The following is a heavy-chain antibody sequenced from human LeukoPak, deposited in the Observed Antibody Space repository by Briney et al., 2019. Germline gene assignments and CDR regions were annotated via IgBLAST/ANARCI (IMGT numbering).Heavy chain of an antibody. CDR3: ARYCGGDCTDAFDI. J-gene: IGHJ3*02. Sequence: PGGSLRLSCAASGFAFSKYAMSWVRQAPGKGLEWVTVIWYDGTKKYYAESVKGRFTISRDNSKNTLYLQMNSLRAEDTAVYYCARYCGGDCTDAFDIWGQGTMVTVSS. CDR1: GFAFSKYA. D-gene: IGHD2-21*02. CDR2: IWYDGTKK. V-gene: IGHV3-33*08.